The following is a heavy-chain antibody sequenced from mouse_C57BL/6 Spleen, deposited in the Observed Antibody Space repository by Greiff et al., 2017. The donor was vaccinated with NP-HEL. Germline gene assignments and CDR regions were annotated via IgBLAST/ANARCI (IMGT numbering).Heavy chain of an antibody. Sequence: QVQLQQPGAELVMPGASVKLSCKASGYTFTSYWMHWVKQRPGQGLEWIGKIDPSDSYTNYNQKFKGKSTLTVDKSSSTAYMQLSSLTSEYSAFYYCARGVYYDSERCFDYWGQGTTLTVSS. V-gene: IGHV1-69*01. CDR2: IDPSDSYT. J-gene: IGHJ2*01. D-gene: IGHD2-4*01. CDR3: ARGVYYDSERCFDY. CDR1: GYTFTSYW.